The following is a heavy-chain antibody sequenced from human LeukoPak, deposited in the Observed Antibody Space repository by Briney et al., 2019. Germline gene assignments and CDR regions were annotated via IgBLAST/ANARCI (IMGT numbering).Heavy chain of an antibody. D-gene: IGHD1-26*01. CDR3: ARQPGSFYEVGASDS. Sequence: PSETLSLTCTAFGGSINDYYWSWIRQSPEKGLECLAYIYYTGKTNYNPSLESRLTVSVDTSKSQVFLKLRSVTAADTAVYYCARQPGSFYEVGASDSWGQGTLVTVSS. V-gene: IGHV4-59*08. CDR2: IYYTGKT. J-gene: IGHJ5*01. CDR1: GGSINDYY.